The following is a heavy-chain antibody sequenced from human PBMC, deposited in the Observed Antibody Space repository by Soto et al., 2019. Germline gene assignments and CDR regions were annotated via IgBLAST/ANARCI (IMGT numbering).Heavy chain of an antibody. D-gene: IGHD3-22*01. J-gene: IGHJ4*02. CDR1: GFTFSRYS. CDR3: ARVFFHPYYYDSSGYYYVDY. Sequence: PVGSLRLSCAASGFTFSRYSMNWVRQAPGKGLEWVSSISSSSSYIYYADSVKGRFTISRDNAKNSLYLQMNSLRAEDTAVYYCARVFFHPYYYDSSGYYYVDYWGQGTLVTVSS. CDR2: ISSSSSYI. V-gene: IGHV3-21*01.